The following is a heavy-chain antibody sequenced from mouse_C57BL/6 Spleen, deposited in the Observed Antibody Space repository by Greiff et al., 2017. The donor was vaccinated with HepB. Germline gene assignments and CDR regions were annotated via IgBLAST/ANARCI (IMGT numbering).Heavy chain of an antibody. V-gene: IGHV3-6*01. J-gene: IGHJ3*01. Sequence: EVQLQQSGPGLVKPSQSLSLTCSVTGYSITSGYYWNWIRQFPGNKLEWMGYISYDGSNNYNPSLKNRISITRDTSKNQFFLKLNSVTTEDTATYYSARDSGAWFAYWGQGTLVTVSA. CDR2: ISYDGSN. CDR1: GYSITSGYY. CDR3: ARDSGAWFAY.